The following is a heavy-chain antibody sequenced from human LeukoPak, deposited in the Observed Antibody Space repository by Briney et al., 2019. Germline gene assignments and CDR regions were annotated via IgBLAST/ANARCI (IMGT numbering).Heavy chain of an antibody. J-gene: IGHJ4*02. CDR1: GYTFTGYY. V-gene: IGHV1-69*05. CDR3: ARDRGVEMATITWSYFDY. D-gene: IGHD5-24*01. CDR2: IIPIFGTA. Sequence: GASVKVSCKASGYTFTGYYMHWVRQAPGQGLEGMGGIIPIFGTANYAQKFQGRVTITTDESTSKAYMEQSSLRSENTAVYNCARDRGVEMATITWSYFDYWGQGTLVTVSS.